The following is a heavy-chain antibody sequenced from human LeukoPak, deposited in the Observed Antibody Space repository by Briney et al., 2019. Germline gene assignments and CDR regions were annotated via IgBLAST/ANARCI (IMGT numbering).Heavy chain of an antibody. V-gene: IGHV1-69*05. CDR1: GGTFNSYG. J-gene: IGHJ6*02. D-gene: IGHD3-10*01. Sequence: ASVKVSCKASGGTFNSYGISWVRQAPGQGLEWMGGIIPIFGTANYAQKVQGRVTITTDESTTTAYMELSSLRSEDTAVYYCARDRGAMVRDPYYYGMDVWGQGTTVTVSS. CDR3: ARDRGAMVRDPYYYGMDV. CDR2: IIPIFGTA.